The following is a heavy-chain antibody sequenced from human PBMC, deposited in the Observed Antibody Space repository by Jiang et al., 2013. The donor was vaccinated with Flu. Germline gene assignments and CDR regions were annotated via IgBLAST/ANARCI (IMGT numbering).Heavy chain of an antibody. CDR1: GYTFTSYD. V-gene: IGHV1-8*01. D-gene: IGHD2-15*01. J-gene: IGHJ4*02. CDR3: ARVARGYCSGGSCPKYDY. Sequence: EVKKPGASVKVSCKASGYTFTSYDINWVRQATGQGLEWMGWMNPNSGNTGYAQKFQGRVTMTRNTSISTAYMELSSLRSEDTAVYYCARVARGYCSGGSCPKYDYWGQGTLVTVSS. CDR2: MNPNSGNT.